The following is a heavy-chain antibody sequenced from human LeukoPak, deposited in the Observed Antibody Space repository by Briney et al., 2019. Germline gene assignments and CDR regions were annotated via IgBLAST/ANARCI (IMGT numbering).Heavy chain of an antibody. CDR3: ARAAGSGYYNDFFDF. D-gene: IGHD3-22*01. V-gene: IGHV3-23*01. Sequence: PGGSLRLSCAASGFTFSSYAMSWVRQAPGKGLEWVSTINGGGVNTHYADSVGGRFTISRDNSKNTLYLQMNSLRAEDTAVYYCARAAGSGYYNDFFDFWGQGTLVTVSS. CDR2: INGGGVNT. CDR1: GFTFSSYA. J-gene: IGHJ4*02.